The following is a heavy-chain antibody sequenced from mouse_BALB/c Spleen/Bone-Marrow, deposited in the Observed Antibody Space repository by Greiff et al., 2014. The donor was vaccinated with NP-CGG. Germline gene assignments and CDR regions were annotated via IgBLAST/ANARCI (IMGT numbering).Heavy chain of an antibody. V-gene: IGHV5-6-5*01. J-gene: IGHJ4*01. CDR2: ISSGSST. Sequence: VQLKESGGGLVKPGGSLKLSCAASGFTFSSYAMSWVRQTPEKGLEWVASISSGSSTYYPDSVKGRFTISRDNARNILYLQMGSLRSEDTAMYYCARGRTRGYTMDYWGQGTSVTVSS. CDR1: GFTFSSYA. CDR3: ARGRTRGYTMDY.